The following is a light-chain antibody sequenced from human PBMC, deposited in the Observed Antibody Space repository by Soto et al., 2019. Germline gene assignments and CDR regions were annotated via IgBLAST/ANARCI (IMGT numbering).Light chain of an antibody. J-gene: IGKJ1*01. V-gene: IGKV3-20*01. CDR1: QSVSSSY. CDR2: GAS. Sequence: EIVLTQSPGTLSLSPGERATLSCRASQSVSSSYLAWYQQKPGQAPRLIIYGASSRATGIPERFSGSGSGTDFTLTISRLEPEDFAVYYCQQYGSSPGTFGQGTKVEIK. CDR3: QQYGSSPGT.